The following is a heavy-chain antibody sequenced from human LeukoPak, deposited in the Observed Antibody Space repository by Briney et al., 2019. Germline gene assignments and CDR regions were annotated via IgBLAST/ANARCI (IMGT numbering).Heavy chain of an antibody. J-gene: IGHJ5*02. CDR2: ISAYNGNT. D-gene: IGHD5-12*01. CDR3: ARVGGYERSRNWFDP. Sequence: GASVKVSCKASGYTFTSYGISWVRQAPGQGLEWMGWISAYNGNTNYAQKLQGRVTMTTDTSTSTAYMELSSLRSEDTAVYYCARVGGYERSRNWFDPWGQGTLVTVSS. V-gene: IGHV1-18*01. CDR1: GYTFTSYG.